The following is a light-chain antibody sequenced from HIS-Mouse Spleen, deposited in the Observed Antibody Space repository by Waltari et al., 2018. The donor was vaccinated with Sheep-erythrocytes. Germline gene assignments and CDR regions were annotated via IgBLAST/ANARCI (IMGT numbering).Light chain of an antibody. J-gene: IGLJ1*01. CDR3: CSYAGSYNHV. Sequence: QSALTQPRPVSGSPGQSVTISCTGTSSDVGGYNYVSGYQQHPAKAPKLLIYDVSKRPSGVPDRFSGSKSGNTASLTISGLQAEDEADYYCCSYAGSYNHVFATGTKVTVL. CDR1: SSDVGGYNY. CDR2: DVS. V-gene: IGLV2-11*01.